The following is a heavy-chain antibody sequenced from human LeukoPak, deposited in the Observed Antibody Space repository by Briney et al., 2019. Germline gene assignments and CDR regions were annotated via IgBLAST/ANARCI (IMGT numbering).Heavy chain of an antibody. D-gene: IGHD3-22*01. Sequence: SETLSLTCAVYGGSFSGYYWSWIRQPPGKGLEWIGEINHSGSTNYNPSLKSRATISVDTSKNQFSLKLSSVTAADTAVYYCASRHYYDSSGYYFDYWGQGTLVTVSS. CDR2: INHSGST. V-gene: IGHV4-34*01. J-gene: IGHJ4*02. CDR3: ASRHYYDSSGYYFDY. CDR1: GGSFSGYY.